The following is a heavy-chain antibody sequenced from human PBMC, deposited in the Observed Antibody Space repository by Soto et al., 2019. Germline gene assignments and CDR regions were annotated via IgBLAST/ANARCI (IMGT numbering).Heavy chain of an antibody. CDR2: ISDDGRKE. V-gene: IGHV3-30*18. D-gene: IGHD3-16*01. J-gene: IGHJ6*02. CDR3: ANSLGVDNYYYGMDV. CDR1: GLSFGSYG. Sequence: PGESLKTSCVVSGLSFGSYGMHWVRQAPGKGLGGVALISDDGRKEYYIDLVKGRFTISRDNSLGTLFLQMISLRPEDTAVFYFANSLGVDNYYYGMDVWGQVTTVTVSS.